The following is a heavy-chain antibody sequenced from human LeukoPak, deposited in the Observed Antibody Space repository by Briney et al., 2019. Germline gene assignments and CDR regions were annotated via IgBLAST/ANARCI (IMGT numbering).Heavy chain of an antibody. Sequence: GGSLRLSCAASGFTFNRYNMNWVRRAPGKGLEWVSSISTSSSYIYYADSVRGRFTISRDNAKNSLYLQMDSLRDEDTAFYYCARKVLGYCSGGNCRDGWWFDPWGQGTLVTVSS. V-gene: IGHV3-21*04. CDR2: ISTSSSYI. J-gene: IGHJ5*02. D-gene: IGHD2-15*01. CDR1: GFTFNRYN. CDR3: ARKVLGYCSGGNCRDGWWFDP.